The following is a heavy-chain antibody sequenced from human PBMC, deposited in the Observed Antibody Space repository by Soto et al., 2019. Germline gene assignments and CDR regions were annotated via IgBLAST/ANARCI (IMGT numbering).Heavy chain of an antibody. D-gene: IGHD1-26*01. CDR3: AREKRWELHSDY. CDR2: INSDGSST. V-gene: IGHV3-74*01. CDR1: GFTFSSYW. J-gene: IGHJ4*02. Sequence: EVQLVESGGGLVQPGGSLRLSCAASGFTFSSYWMHWVRQAPGKGLVWVSRINSDGSSTSYADSVKGRFTISRDNAKNTLELQMNSLRAEDTAVYYGAREKRWELHSDYWGQGTLVTVSS.